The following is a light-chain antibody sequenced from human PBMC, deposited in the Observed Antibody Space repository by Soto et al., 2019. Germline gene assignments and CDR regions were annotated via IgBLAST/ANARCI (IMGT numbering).Light chain of an antibody. CDR3: QSYDSSLSGSV. J-gene: IGLJ3*02. V-gene: IGLV1-40*01. Sequence: QAVVTQPPSVSGAPGQRVTISCTGSSSNIGAGYDVHWYQQLPGTAPKLLIYGNSNRPSGVPDRFSGSKSGTSASLAITGLQAEDEADYYCQSYDSSLSGSVFGGWTKLTVL. CDR1: SSNIGAGYD. CDR2: GNS.